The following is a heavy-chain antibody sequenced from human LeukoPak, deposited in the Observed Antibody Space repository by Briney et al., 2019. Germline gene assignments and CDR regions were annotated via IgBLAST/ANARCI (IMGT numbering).Heavy chain of an antibody. CDR3: AREGVRSGYAAAFDI. Sequence: ASVKVSCKASGYTFTTYGLSWVRQAPGQGLEWMGWISTYNGNTHYAQKLQGRVTMTTGTSTSTAYMELRSLRSDDTAVYYCAREGVRSGYAAAFDIWGQGTMVTVSS. CDR2: ISTYNGNT. D-gene: IGHD5-12*01. J-gene: IGHJ3*02. V-gene: IGHV1-18*01. CDR1: GYTFTTYG.